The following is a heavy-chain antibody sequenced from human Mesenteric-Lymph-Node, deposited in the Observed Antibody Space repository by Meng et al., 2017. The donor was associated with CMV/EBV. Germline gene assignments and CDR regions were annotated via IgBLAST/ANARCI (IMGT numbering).Heavy chain of an antibody. Sequence: GGSVSSGSYYWSWIRQPPGKGLEYIGYIYYSGSTNYNPSLKSRVTISVDTSKNQFSLKLSSVTAADTAVYYCARIIAAAGSSVWFDPWGQGTLVTVSS. CDR3: ARIIAAAGSSVWFDP. CDR2: IYYSGST. V-gene: IGHV4-61*01. D-gene: IGHD6-13*01. CDR1: GGSVSSGSYY. J-gene: IGHJ5*02.